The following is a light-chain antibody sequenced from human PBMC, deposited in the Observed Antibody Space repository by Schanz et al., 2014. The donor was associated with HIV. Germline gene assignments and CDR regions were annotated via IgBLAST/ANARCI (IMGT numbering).Light chain of an antibody. CDR3: CSYSRVGTPHYV. V-gene: IGLV2-14*03. CDR1: SSDVGAYNS. J-gene: IGLJ1*01. Sequence: QSALTQPASVSGSPGQSITISCNGTSSDVGAYNSVSWWQQQHPGKAPKVLIHGVNNRPSGVSHRFSGSKSDITASLTISGLQAEDEGDYYCCSYSRVGTPHYVFGTGTKLTVL. CDR2: GVN.